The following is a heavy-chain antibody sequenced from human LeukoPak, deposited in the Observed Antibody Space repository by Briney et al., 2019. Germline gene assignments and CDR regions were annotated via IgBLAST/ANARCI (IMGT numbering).Heavy chain of an antibody. Sequence: ASVKVSCKASGYTFTGYYMHWVRQAPGQGLEWMGWINPNSGGTNYAQKFQGRVTMTRDTSISTAYMELSRLRSDDTAVYYCARGFPRFRELNNWFDPWGQGTLVTASS. CDR1: GYTFTGYY. CDR2: INPNSGGT. J-gene: IGHJ5*02. V-gene: IGHV1-2*02. D-gene: IGHD3-10*02. CDR3: ARGFPRFRELNNWFDP.